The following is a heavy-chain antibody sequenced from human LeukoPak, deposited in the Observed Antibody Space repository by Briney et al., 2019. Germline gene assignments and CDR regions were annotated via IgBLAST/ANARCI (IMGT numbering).Heavy chain of an antibody. J-gene: IGHJ4*02. Sequence: GGSLRLSCAASGFIFSSYSMNWVRQAPGKGLEWVSSISSSGSYIYYADSVKGRFTISRDNAKNSLYLQMNSLGAEDTAVYYCARDDPHYDILTGYYPIDYWGQGTLVTVSS. V-gene: IGHV3-21*01. CDR1: GFIFSSYS. CDR3: ARDDPHYDILTGYYPIDY. D-gene: IGHD3-9*01. CDR2: ISSSGSYI.